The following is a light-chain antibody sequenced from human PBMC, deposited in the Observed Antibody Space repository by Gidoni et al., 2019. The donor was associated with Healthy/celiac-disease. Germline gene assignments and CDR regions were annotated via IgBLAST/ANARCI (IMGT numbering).Light chain of an antibody. CDR2: KAS. Sequence: DIQMTQSPSTLSASVEDRVTITCRASQSISSWLAWYQQKPGNAPKLLIYKASSLESGVPSRFSGSGSGTEFTLTISSLQPDDFATYYCQQYNSYPLTFGGGTKVEIK. J-gene: IGKJ4*01. CDR3: QQYNSYPLT. V-gene: IGKV1-5*03. CDR1: QSISSW.